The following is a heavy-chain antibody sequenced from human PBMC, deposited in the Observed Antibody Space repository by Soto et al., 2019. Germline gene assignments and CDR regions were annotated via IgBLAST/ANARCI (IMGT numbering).Heavy chain of an antibody. D-gene: IGHD6-13*01. Sequence: ASVKVSCKASGYTFTGYYMHWVRQAPGQGLEWMGWINPNSGGTNYAQKFQGWVTMTRDTSISTAYMELSRLRSDDTAVYYCARDSGGSNIAAADNWFDPWGQGTLVTVSS. CDR3: ARDSGGSNIAAADNWFDP. V-gene: IGHV1-2*04. J-gene: IGHJ5*02. CDR2: INPNSGGT. CDR1: GYTFTGYY.